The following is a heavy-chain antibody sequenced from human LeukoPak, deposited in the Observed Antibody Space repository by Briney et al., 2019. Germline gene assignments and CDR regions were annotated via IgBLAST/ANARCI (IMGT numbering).Heavy chain of an antibody. Sequence: PGGSLRLSCAASGFTFSNAWMSRVRQAPGKGLEWVGRIKSKTDGGTTDYAAPVKGRFTISRDDSKNTLYLQMNGLKTEDTAVYYCTTGDTMIVVVTYFDYWGQGTQVTVSS. CDR2: IKSKTDGGTT. J-gene: IGHJ4*02. V-gene: IGHV3-15*01. D-gene: IGHD3-22*01. CDR3: TTGDTMIVVVTYFDY. CDR1: GFTFSNAW.